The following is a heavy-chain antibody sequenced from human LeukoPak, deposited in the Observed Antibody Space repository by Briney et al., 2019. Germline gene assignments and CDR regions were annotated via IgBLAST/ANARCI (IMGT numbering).Heavy chain of an antibody. D-gene: IGHD2-21*02. J-gene: IGHJ4*02. V-gene: IGHV3-11*01. CDR2: ISSSGSTI. CDR1: GFTFSDYY. CDR3: ARDVVVTALDY. Sequence: RGSLRLSCAASGFTFSDYYMSWIRQAPGKGLEWVSYISSSGSTIYYAGSVKGRFTISRDNAKNSLYLQMNSLRAEDTAVYYCARDVVVTALDYWGQGTLVTVSS.